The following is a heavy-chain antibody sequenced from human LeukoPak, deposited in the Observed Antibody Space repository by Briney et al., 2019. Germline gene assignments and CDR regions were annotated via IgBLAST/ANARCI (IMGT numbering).Heavy chain of an antibody. J-gene: IGHJ6*02. Sequence: GGSLRLSCAASGFAFADYAMHWVRQIPGKGLECVAHTHADGGRTFYADSVKGRFTVSRDNGKNSLFLQMDSLTSDDTALYYCSTWAFYHGLDVWGQGATVIVSS. CDR2: THADGGRT. D-gene: IGHD2/OR15-2a*01. CDR3: STWAFYHGLDV. CDR1: GFAFADYA. V-gene: IGHV3-43*02.